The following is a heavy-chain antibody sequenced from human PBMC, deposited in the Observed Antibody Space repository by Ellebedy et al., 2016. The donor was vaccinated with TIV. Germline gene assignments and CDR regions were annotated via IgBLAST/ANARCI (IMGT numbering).Heavy chain of an antibody. D-gene: IGHD1-26*01. J-gene: IGHJ5*02. V-gene: IGHV3-23*01. CDR3: STGSYFGRGA. Sequence: GGSLRLXXAASGFTFSSYAMSWVRQAPGKGLEWVSAIGDSGGTTYYADSVKGRFTISRDNSKNTLYLQMNSLRAEDTAVYYCSTGSYFGRGAWGQGTLVTGSS. CDR2: IGDSGGTT. CDR1: GFTFSSYA.